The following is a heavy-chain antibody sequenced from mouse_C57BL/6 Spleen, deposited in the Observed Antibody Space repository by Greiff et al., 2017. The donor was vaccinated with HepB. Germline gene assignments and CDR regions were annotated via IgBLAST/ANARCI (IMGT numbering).Heavy chain of an antibody. Sequence: VQLQQPGAELVMPGASVKLSCKASGHTFTSYWMHWVKQRPGQGLEWIGEIDPSDSYTNYNQKFKGKSTLTVDKSSSTAYMQLSSLTSEDSAVYYCTWGSFAYWGQGTLVTVSA. V-gene: IGHV1-69*01. CDR2: IDPSDSYT. CDR3: TWGSFAY. CDR1: GHTFTSYW. J-gene: IGHJ3*01. D-gene: IGHD3-1*01.